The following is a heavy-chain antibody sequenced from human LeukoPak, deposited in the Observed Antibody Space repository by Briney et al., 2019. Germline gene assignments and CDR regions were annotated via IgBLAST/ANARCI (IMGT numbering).Heavy chain of an antibody. CDR1: GGTFSSYA. CDR2: IIPIFGTA. Sequence: AASVKVSCKASGGTFSSYAISWVRQAPGQGLEWMGGIIPIFGTANYAQKFQGRVTITADESTSTAYMELSSLRSVDTAVYYCATWRLTYCGGDCYSAPFDYWGQGTLVTVSS. J-gene: IGHJ4*02. CDR3: ATWRLTYCGGDCYSAPFDY. D-gene: IGHD2-21*02. V-gene: IGHV1-69*13.